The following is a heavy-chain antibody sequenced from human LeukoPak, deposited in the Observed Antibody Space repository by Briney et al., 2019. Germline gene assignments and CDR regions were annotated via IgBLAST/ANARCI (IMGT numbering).Heavy chain of an antibody. V-gene: IGHV3-33*06. CDR2: IWYDGSNK. D-gene: IGHD2-21*02. CDR3: AKSVIGCGGDCYYFDY. J-gene: IGHJ4*02. CDR1: GFTFSSYG. Sequence: PGGSLRLSCAASGFTFSSYGMHWVRQAPGKGLEWVAVIWYDGSNKYYADSVKGRFTISRDNSMNTLYLQMNSLRAEDTAVYYCAKSVIGCGGDCYYFDYWGQGTLVTVSS.